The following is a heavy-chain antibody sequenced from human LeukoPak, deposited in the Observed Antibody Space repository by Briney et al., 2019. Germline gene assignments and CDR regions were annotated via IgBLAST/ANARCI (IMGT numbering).Heavy chain of an antibody. Sequence: GGSLRLSCAASGFTVSSNYMSWVRQAPGKGLEWVSVIYSGGSTYYADSVKGRFTISRDNSKNTLYLQMNSLRAEDTAVYYCARGVRPDYYFHYWGQGTLVTVSS. CDR3: ARGVRPDYYFHY. CDR1: GFTVSSNY. D-gene: IGHD5/OR15-5a*01. V-gene: IGHV3-53*01. J-gene: IGHJ4*02. CDR2: IYSGGST.